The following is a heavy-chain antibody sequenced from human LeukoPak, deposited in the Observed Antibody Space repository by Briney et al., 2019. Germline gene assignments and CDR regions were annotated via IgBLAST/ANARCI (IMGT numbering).Heavy chain of an antibody. V-gene: IGHV1-8*01. CDR3: ARNPSRSDTYFDL. J-gene: IGHJ4*02. Sequence: ASVKVSCKASACSITDYEINWVRQASGQGLEWMGWTNPSSRNRAYAPKFEGRVTMTTDTSTSTAYMELRSLTSEDTAVYYCARNPSRSDTYFDLWGQGTLVTVSS. CDR2: TNPSSRNR. CDR1: ACSITDYE. D-gene: IGHD5-18*01.